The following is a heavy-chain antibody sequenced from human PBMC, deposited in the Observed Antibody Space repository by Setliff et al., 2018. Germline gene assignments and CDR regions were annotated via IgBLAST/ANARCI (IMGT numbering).Heavy chain of an antibody. CDR1: GFTFTSYE. V-gene: IGHV3-48*03. CDR2: ISSSSGSTI. CDR3: ARGSLAGIFDY. J-gene: IGHJ4*02. Sequence: GGSLRLSCAASGFTFTSYEMNWVRQAPGKGLEWVSYISSSSGSTIYYADSVKGRFTISRDNAENSLYLQMNSLRAEGTAVYYCARGSLAGIFDYWGQGTLVTVSS. D-gene: IGHD6-19*01.